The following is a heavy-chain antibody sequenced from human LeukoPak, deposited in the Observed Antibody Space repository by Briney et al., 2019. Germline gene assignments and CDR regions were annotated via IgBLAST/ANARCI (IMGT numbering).Heavy chain of an antibody. Sequence: ASVKVSCKASGYTFTSYGINWVRQATGQGLEWMGWMNPNSGNTGYAQKFQGRVTITRNTSISTAYMELSSLRSEDTAVYYCARGIPTKGRTYQATATIPEDKNWFDPWGQGTLVTVSS. D-gene: IGHD5-12*01. J-gene: IGHJ5*02. CDR1: GYTFTSYG. V-gene: IGHV1-8*03. CDR3: ARGIPTKGRTYQATATIPEDKNWFDP. CDR2: MNPNSGNT.